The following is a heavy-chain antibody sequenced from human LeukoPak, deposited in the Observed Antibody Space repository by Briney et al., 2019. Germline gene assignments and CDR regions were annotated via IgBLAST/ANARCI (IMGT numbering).Heavy chain of an antibody. CDR3: AIAPYCSSTSCYHPYYYYGMDV. CDR2: XXXXGST. D-gene: IGHD2-2*01. CDR1: GDSXSXYY. J-gene: IGHJ6*04. V-gene: IGHV4-59*01. Sequence: TVSGDSXSXYYGXWLGQPRGKGVEGLXYXXXXGSTYYNPSLKIRVPISVATSKNQFSLKLSSVTAADTAVYYCAIAPYCSSTSCYHPYYYYGMDVWGKGPTVTVSS.